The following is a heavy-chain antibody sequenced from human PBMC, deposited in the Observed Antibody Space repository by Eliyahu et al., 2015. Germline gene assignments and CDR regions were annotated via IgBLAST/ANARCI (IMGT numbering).Heavy chain of an antibody. J-gene: IGHJ4*02. CDR1: GXSFXGSY. CDR2: INHSGSS. CDR3: ARGGERWLRRNFDY. D-gene: IGHD5-24*01. V-gene: IGHV4-34*01. Sequence: QVQLQQXGAGLLKPSXTLSLTCVXYGXSFXGSYWSWIRQPPGXGLEWIGEINHSGSSNYNPALKSRVTISVDTSKNQFSLKLRSVTAADTAVYYCARGGERWLRRNFDYWGQGTLVTVSS.